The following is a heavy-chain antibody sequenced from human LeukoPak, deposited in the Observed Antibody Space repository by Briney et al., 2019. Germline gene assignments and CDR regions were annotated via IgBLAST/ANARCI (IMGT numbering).Heavy chain of an antibody. CDR3: ARRIGAYDSSGYYAFDI. V-gene: IGHV4-39*01. J-gene: IGHJ3*02. CDR2: IYYSGST. D-gene: IGHD3-22*01. Sequence: SETLSLTCAVYGGSFSGYYWGWIRQPPGKGLEWIGSIYYSGSTYYNPSLKSRVTISVDTSKNQFSLKLSSVTAADTAVYYCARRIGAYDSSGYYAFDIWGQGTMVTVSS. CDR1: GGSFSGYY.